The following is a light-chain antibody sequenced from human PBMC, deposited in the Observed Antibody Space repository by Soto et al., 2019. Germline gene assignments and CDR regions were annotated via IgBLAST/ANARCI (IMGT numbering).Light chain of an antibody. Sequence: DIQMTQSPSSLSASVGDRVTITCRASQGISNYLAWYQQKPGKVPKLLIYAASTLQSGVPSRFSGSGSRTDFTLTISSLQPEDGATYYCQKYNSAPRTFGQGTKVEI. V-gene: IGKV1-27*01. J-gene: IGKJ1*01. CDR1: QGISNY. CDR2: AAS. CDR3: QKYNSAPRT.